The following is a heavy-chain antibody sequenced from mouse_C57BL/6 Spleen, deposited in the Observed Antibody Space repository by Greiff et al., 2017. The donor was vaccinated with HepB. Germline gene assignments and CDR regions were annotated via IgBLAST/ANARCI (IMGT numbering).Heavy chain of an antibody. CDR1: GYTFTSYW. V-gene: IGHV1-7*01. D-gene: IGHD2-4*01. CDR2: INPSSGYT. CDR3: PDGDYEFYAMDY. Sequence: QVQLKESGAELAKPGASVKLSCKASGYTFTSYWMHWVKQRPGQGLEWIGYINPSSGYTKYNQKFKDKATLTADKSSSTAYMQLSSLTYEDSAVYYCPDGDYEFYAMDYWGQGTSVTVSS. J-gene: IGHJ4*01.